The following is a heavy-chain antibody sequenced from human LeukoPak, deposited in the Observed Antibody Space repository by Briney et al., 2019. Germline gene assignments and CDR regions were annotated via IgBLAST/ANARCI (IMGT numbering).Heavy chain of an antibody. D-gene: IGHD1-20*01. CDR2: IIPTFGTA. Sequence: GASVKVSCKASGGTFSSYAISWVRQAPGQGLEWMGRIIPTFGTANYAQKFQGRVTITTDESTSTAYMELSSLRSEDTAVYYCARDRDNWNDSSSDYRGQGTLVTVSS. CDR3: ARDRDNWNDSSSDY. CDR1: GGTFSSYA. V-gene: IGHV1-69*05. J-gene: IGHJ4*02.